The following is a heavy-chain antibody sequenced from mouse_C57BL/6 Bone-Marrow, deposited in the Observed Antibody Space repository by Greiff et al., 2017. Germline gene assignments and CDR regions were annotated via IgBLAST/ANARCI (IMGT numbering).Heavy chain of an antibody. CDR2: IDPEDGDT. D-gene: IGHD1-1*01. J-gene: IGHJ2*01. V-gene: IGHV14-2*01. CDR1: GFNIKDYY. Sequence: EVQLQQSGAELVKPGASVKLSCTASGFNIKDYYIHWVKQRTEQGLEWIGRIDPEDGDTKYAPTFQDKATITADTSSTTAYLQLSSLTSEDTAVYDCTRSLIYYGTNFGDQGTTLPVSA. CDR3: TRSLIYYGTNF.